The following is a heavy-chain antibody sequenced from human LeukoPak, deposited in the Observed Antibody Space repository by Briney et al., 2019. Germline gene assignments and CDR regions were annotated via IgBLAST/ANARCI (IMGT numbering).Heavy chain of an antibody. Sequence: PSETLSLTCTVSGGSISSSSYYWAWIRQPPGKGLEYIGSYSGSTYYNPSLKSRVTISVDTSKKQFSLKLSSVTAADTAVYYCARSSYGAGSKPYWVDYWGQGTMVTVSS. CDR2: YSGST. D-gene: IGHD3-10*01. CDR3: ARSSYGAGSKPYWVDY. J-gene: IGHJ4*02. V-gene: IGHV4-39*01. CDR1: GGSISSSSYY.